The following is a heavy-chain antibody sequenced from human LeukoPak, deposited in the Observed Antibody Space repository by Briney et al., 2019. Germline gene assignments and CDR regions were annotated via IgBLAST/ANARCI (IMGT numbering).Heavy chain of an antibody. CDR2: VYYSGST. V-gene: IGHV4-59*12. J-gene: IGHJ5*02. CDR3: AREITIFGTVMGFDT. Sequence: PSETLSLTCTVSGGSISSYYWSWIRQPPGKGLEWIGDVYYSGSTNYNPSLKSRVTISIDKSKNQFSLKLTSVTAADTAVYYCAREITIFGTVMGFDTWGPGTVVTVSS. CDR1: GGSISSYY. D-gene: IGHD3-3*01.